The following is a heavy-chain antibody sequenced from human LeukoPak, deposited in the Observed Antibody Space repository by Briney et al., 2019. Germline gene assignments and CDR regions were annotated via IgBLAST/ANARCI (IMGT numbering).Heavy chain of an antibody. D-gene: IGHD3-16*01. CDR2: ISWNSGSI. CDR3: AKALLGSLGLGFDY. CDR1: GFTFDDYA. J-gene: IGHJ4*02. Sequence: PGGSLRLSCAASGFTFDDYAMHWVRQAPGKGLEWVSGISWNSGSIGYADSVKGRFTISRDNAKNSLYLQMNSLRAEDTALYYCAKALLGSLGLGFDYWGQGTLVTVSS. V-gene: IGHV3-9*01.